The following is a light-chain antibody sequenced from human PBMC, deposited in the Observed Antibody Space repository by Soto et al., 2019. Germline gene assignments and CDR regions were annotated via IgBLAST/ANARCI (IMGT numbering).Light chain of an antibody. J-gene: IGLJ3*02. CDR2: GNN. Sequence: QSVLTQPPSVSGAPGQTVTISCSGIGAGSDVHWYQQIPGTAPRLLIYGNNNRPSGVPDRFSGSKSGSSASLAITGLQAEDEGEYYCQSSDSGLGVLMFGGGTKLNVL. CDR3: QSSDSGLGVLM. CDR1: GAGSD. V-gene: IGLV1-40*01.